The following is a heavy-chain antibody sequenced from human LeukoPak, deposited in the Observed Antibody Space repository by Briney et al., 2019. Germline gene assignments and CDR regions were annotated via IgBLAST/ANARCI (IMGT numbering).Heavy chain of an antibody. CDR1: GFTFSSYT. J-gene: IGHJ4*02. CDR2: ISRGSDNI. CDR3: ARDIPGYDGSGIYYLGWDY. V-gene: IGHV3-21*01. D-gene: IGHD3-10*01. Sequence: GGSLRLSCAASGFTFSSYTMNWVRQAPGKGLEWVSSISRGSDNIYYADSVKGRFTTSRDNPKNSLYLQMNSLRAEDTAVYYCARDIPGYDGSGIYYLGWDYWGEGTLVTVSS.